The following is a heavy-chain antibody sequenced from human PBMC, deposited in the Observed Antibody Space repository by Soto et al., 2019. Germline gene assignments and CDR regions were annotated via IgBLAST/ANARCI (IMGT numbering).Heavy chain of an antibody. Sequence: QLQLQESGSGRVKPSQTLSLTCAVSGGSISSGGYSWSWIRQPPGKGLEWIGYIYHSGSTYYNPSLKSRVTIAVDRSKNQFSLKLSSVTAADTAVYYCARVPDRWGQGTLVTVSS. CDR1: GGSISSGGYS. D-gene: IGHD2-2*01. J-gene: IGHJ5*02. V-gene: IGHV4-30-2*01. CDR3: ARVPDR. CDR2: IYHSGST.